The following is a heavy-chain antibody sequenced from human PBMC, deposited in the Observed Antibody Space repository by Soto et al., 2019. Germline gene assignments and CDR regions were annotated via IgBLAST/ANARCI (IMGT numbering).Heavy chain of an antibody. V-gene: IGHV4-4*02. CDR1: GGSISSSYW. Sequence: SETLSLTCAVSGGSISSSYWWSWVRQPPGKGLEWIGEIHQGGSTSYNPSLKSRVTMSVDKTKSQFSLQLSSVTAADSAVYYCAIVGGKWTSSPLNSYYYGMDVWGQGTTVTVSS. J-gene: IGHJ6*02. CDR2: IHQGGST. D-gene: IGHD2-2*01. CDR3: AIVGGKWTSSPLNSYYYGMDV.